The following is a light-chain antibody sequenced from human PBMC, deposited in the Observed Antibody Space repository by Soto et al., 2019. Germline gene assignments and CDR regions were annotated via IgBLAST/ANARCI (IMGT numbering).Light chain of an antibody. V-gene: IGLV1-44*01. CDR2: NNN. Sequence: QAVVTQPPSASGTPGQRVTIACSGSSSNIGSTTVKWYQQLPGTAPKLLIDNNNQRPSGVPDRFYGSKSGTSASLAISGLQSEDEADYYCAAWDDSLNGVVFGGGTKLTVL. CDR1: SSNIGSTT. J-gene: IGLJ3*02. CDR3: AAWDDSLNGVV.